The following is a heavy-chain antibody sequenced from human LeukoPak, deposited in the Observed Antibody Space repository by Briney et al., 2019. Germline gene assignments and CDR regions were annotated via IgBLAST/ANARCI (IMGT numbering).Heavy chain of an antibody. V-gene: IGHV4-39*07. J-gene: IGHJ3*02. D-gene: IGHD4-17*01. Sequence: KSSETLSLTCTVSGGSISSNNYYWGWIRQPPGKGLEWIGSIYYSGSTYYNPSLKSRVTISVDTSKNQFSLKLSSVTAADTAVYYCARGEMDYGDYGAFDIWGQGTMVTVSS. CDR2: IYYSGST. CDR3: ARGEMDYGDYGAFDI. CDR1: GGSISSNNYY.